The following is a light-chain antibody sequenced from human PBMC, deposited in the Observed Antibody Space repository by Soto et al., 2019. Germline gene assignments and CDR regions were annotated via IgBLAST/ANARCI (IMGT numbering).Light chain of an antibody. Sequence: EVVMTQSPATLSVSPGERATLSCRASQSVSNNLAWYQQKPGQAPRLLIYGASTRATGIPARFSGSGSGTEFTLTISRLQSEDFAVYYCQQYNNWWTFGPGTKVEIK. CDR1: QSVSNN. CDR3: QQYNNWWT. J-gene: IGKJ1*01. CDR2: GAS. V-gene: IGKV3-15*01.